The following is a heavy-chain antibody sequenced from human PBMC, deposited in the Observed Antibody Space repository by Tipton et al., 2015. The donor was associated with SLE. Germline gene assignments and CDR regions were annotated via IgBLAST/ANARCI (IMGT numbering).Heavy chain of an antibody. J-gene: IGHJ4*02. CDR2: MNPNSGNT. V-gene: IGHV1-8*01. D-gene: IGHD3-3*01. CDR1: GYTFTSYD. Sequence: QSEPEVKKPGAAVKVSCKASGYTFTSYDINWVRQATGQGLEWMGWMNPNSGNTGYAQKFQGRVTITRNSSISTANMELSSLRSEDTAVNSLARGPSWSGYYYYFDYWGQGTLVTVSS. CDR3: ARGPSWSGYYYYFDY.